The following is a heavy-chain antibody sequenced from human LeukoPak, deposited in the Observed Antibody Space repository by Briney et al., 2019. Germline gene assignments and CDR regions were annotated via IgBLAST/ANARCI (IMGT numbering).Heavy chain of an antibody. CDR2: IYYSGST. CDR1: GGSISSSSYY. Sequence: SETLSLTCTVSGGSISSSSYYWGWIRQPPGKGLEWIGSIYYSGSTYYNPSLKSRVTISVDTSKNQFSLKLSSVTAADTAVYYCARANYYDSSGLRYWGQGTLVTVSS. J-gene: IGHJ4*02. V-gene: IGHV4-39*07. D-gene: IGHD3-22*01. CDR3: ARANYYDSSGLRY.